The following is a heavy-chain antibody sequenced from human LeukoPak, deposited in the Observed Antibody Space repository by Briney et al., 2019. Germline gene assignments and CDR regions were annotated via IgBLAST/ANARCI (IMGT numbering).Heavy chain of an antibody. J-gene: IGHJ3*02. D-gene: IGHD3-22*01. V-gene: IGHV3-30*18. CDR2: ISYDGSNK. Sequence: GGSLRLSCAASGFTFSSYGMHWVRQAPGKGLEWVAVISYDGSNKYYADSVKGRFTISRDNSKNTLYLQMNSLRAEDTAVYYCAKATVVEDAFDIWGQGTMVTVSS. CDR3: AKATVVEDAFDI. CDR1: GFTFSSYG.